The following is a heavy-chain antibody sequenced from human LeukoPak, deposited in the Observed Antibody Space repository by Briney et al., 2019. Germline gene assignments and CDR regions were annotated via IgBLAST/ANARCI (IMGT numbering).Heavy chain of an antibody. D-gene: IGHD5-24*01. CDR1: VGSISSYY. Sequence: PSETLSLTCTVSVGSISSYYWSWIRQPPGKALEWIGYIYYSGSTKYNTSLKSRVTISVDTSKNQFSLKLRSVTAADTAAYYCARGARAGYNLEPFDYWGQGTLVTVSS. CDR3: ARGARAGYNLEPFDY. J-gene: IGHJ4*02. V-gene: IGHV4-59*08. CDR2: IYYSGST.